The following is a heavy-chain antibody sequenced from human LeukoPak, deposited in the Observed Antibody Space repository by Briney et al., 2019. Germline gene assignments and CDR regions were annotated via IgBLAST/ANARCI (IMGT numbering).Heavy chain of an antibody. D-gene: IGHD3-10*01. CDR1: GFTFSRHN. CDR3: VRGKANYGSGSDV. V-gene: IGHV3-21*01. CDR2: ISSSSSYI. J-gene: IGHJ6*04. Sequence: PGGSLRLSCAASGFTFSRHNMNWVRKAPGKGLEWVSSISSSSSYIYYADSVKGRFTISRDNARNSLYLQMNSLRAEDTAVYYCVRGKANYGSGSDVWGKGTTATVSS.